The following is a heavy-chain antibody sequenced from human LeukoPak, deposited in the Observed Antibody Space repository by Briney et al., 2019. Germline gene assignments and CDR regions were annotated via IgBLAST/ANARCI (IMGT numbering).Heavy chain of an antibody. V-gene: IGHV1-18*01. CDR1: GYTFTSYG. Sequence: ASVKVSCKASGYTFTSYGISWVRQAPGQGLEWMGWISAYNGNTNYAQKLQGRGTMTTDTSTSTAYMELRSLRSDDTAVYYCARDRGGGSCYGNCNNWFDPWGQGTLVTVSS. CDR3: ARDRGGGSCYGNCNNWFDP. D-gene: IGHD2-15*01. J-gene: IGHJ5*02. CDR2: ISAYNGNT.